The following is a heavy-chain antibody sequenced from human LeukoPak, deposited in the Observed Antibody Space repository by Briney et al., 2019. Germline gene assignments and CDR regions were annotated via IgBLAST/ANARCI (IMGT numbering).Heavy chain of an antibody. V-gene: IGHV4-34*01. Sequence: SETLSLTCAVYGGSFSGYYWSWIRQPPGKGLEWIGEINHSGSTNYNPSLKSRVTISLDTSKNQFSLKLSSVTAADTAVYYCARGPVEMATIWYFDYWGQGTLVTVSS. D-gene: IGHD5-24*01. CDR1: GGSFSGYY. CDR3: ARGPVEMATIWYFDY. J-gene: IGHJ4*02. CDR2: INHSGST.